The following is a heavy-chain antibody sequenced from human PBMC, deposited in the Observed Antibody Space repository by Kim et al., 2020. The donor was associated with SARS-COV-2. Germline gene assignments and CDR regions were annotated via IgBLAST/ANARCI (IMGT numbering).Heavy chain of an antibody. CDR2: IYYSGST. D-gene: IGHD3-22*01. V-gene: IGHV4-31*03. J-gene: IGHJ4*02. Sequence: SETLSLTCTVSGGSISSGGYYWSWISQHPGKGLEWIGYIYYSGSTYYNPSLKSRVTISVDTSKNQFSLKLSSGTAADTAVYYCSSDSGYYSFFDYWGQGTLVTVSS. CDR3: SSDSGYYSFFDY. CDR1: GGSISSGGYY.